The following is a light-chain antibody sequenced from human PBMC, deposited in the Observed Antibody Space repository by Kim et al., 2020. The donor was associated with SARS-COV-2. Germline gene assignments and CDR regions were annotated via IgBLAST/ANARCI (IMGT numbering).Light chain of an antibody. CDR1: SSDVGGYDN. Sequence: GPANTTSCPGTSSDVGGYDNVSWYQQPPGKALQLIIYDVTKWPSGVSSLFSGSKSGNTASLTISGLQAEDEADYYCSSYSSGDTYAFGTGTKVTVL. CDR3: SSYSSGDTYA. J-gene: IGLJ1*01. V-gene: IGLV2-14*04. CDR2: DVT.